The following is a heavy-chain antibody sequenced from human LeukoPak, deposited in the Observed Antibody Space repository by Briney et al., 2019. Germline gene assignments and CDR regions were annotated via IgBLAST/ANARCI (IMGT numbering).Heavy chain of an antibody. Sequence: SETLSLTCAVYGGSFSGYYWSWIRQPPGKGLEWIGEINHSGSTNHNPSLKSRVTISVDTSKNQFSLKLSSVTAADTAVYYCARSPRYSSSWYPNNWFDPWGQGTLVTVSS. D-gene: IGHD6-13*01. CDR1: GGSFSGYY. J-gene: IGHJ5*02. V-gene: IGHV4-34*01. CDR3: ARSPRYSSSWYPNNWFDP. CDR2: INHSGST.